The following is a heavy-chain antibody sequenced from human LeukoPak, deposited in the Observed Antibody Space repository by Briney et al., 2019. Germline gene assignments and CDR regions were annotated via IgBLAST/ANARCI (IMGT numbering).Heavy chain of an antibody. V-gene: IGHV1-18*01. CDR2: ISGYNGNT. CDR1: GYSFTSYG. CDR3: ARDGIADGSWSLFGF. Sequence: ASVRVSCKASGYSFTSYGFSWVRQAPGQGLEWMGWISGYNGNTKYAQNFQGRITMTTDSSTTTAHMELSSLGFDDTAVYFCARDGIADGSWSLFGFWGQGTLLTVSS. D-gene: IGHD6-13*01. J-gene: IGHJ4*02.